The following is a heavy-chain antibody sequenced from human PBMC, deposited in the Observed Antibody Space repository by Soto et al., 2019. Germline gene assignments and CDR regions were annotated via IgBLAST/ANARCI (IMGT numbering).Heavy chain of an antibody. D-gene: IGHD3-3*01. J-gene: IGHJ6*02. CDR1: GYTFTSYA. V-gene: IGHV1-8*02. CDR3: ARVLSWASYYDFWSGYYNYYYYGMDV. Sequence: ASVKVSCKASGYTFTSYAISWVRQATGQGLEWMGWMNPNSGNTGYAQKFQGRVTMTRNTSISTAYMELSSLRSEDTAVYYCARVLSWASYYDFWSGYYNYYYYGMDVWGQGTTVTV. CDR2: MNPNSGNT.